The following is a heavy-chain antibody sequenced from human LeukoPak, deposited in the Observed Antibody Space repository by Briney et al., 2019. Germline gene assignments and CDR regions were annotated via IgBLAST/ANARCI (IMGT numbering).Heavy chain of an antibody. CDR1: GGSFSGDF. J-gene: IGHJ4*02. CDR2: INHGGST. V-gene: IGHV4-34*01. D-gene: IGHD5-12*01. Sequence: PSETLSLTCAVYGGSFSGDFWSWIRQCPGKGLEWIGEINHGGSTTYNPSLQSRVTMSVDTSTNQISLKMTSVTAADTAIYYCARHTWQWLPLDDWGQGTQVTISS. CDR3: ARHTWQWLPLDD.